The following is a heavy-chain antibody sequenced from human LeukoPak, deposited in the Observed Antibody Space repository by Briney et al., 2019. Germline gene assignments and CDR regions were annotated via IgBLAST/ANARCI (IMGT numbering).Heavy chain of an antibody. CDR2: FDPDDGET. J-gene: IGHJ4*02. CDR3: ARIDRGGYNFPFYFDY. CDR1: GYSLTDLS. D-gene: IGHD5-24*01. Sequence: ASVKVSCKVSGYSLTDLSIHWVQQAPGKGLEWMGGFDPDDGETIYAQKFQGRVTMTEDTSADIAYMELSSLKSEDTALYYCARIDRGGYNFPFYFDYWGQGTLVTVSS. V-gene: IGHV1-24*01.